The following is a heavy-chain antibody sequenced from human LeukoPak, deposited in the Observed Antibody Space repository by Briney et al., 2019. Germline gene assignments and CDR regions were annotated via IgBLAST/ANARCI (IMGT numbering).Heavy chain of an antibody. CDR1: GGSMSSYY. CDR2: IYYSGST. D-gene: IGHD6-19*01. Sequence: PSETLSLTCTVSGGSMSSYYWSWIRPPPGKGLGWVGYIYYSGSTNYNPSLKSRVTISVDRSKNQFSLKLSSVTAADTAVYYCARDAKYSSGWYNWFDPWGQGTLVTVSS. CDR3: ARDAKYSSGWYNWFDP. J-gene: IGHJ5*02. V-gene: IGHV4-59*12.